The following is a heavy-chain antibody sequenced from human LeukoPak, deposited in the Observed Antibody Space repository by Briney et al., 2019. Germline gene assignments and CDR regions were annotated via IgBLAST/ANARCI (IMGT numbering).Heavy chain of an antibody. CDR1: GFTFSRYW. CDR3: ARDYSASGSHDY. D-gene: IGHD3-10*01. Sequence: GGSLRLSCAASGFTFSRYWMSCVRQAPGKGLEWVANIRGDGSQKYYVDSVKGRFTISRDYGKNSLYLHRNCLIDADTAVYYCARDYSASGSHDYWGQGTLVTVSS. CDR2: IRGDGSQK. V-gene: IGHV3-7*04. J-gene: IGHJ4*02.